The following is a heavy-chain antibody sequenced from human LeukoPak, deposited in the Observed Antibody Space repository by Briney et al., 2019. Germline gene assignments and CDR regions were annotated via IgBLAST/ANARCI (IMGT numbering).Heavy chain of an antibody. V-gene: IGHV3-7*01. D-gene: IGHD5-12*01. CDR2: IDPDGDGM. CDR3: AAWTDRGYSY. J-gene: IGHJ4*02. CDR1: GFTFSRSW. Sequence: QRGGSLRLSCTASGFTFSRSWMNWIRQAPGKGLEWVANIDPDGDGMRFVDSVKGRFTMSRDNAQSSLHLQMNSLRVEDTAFYYCAAWTDRGYSYWGQGVLVTVSS.